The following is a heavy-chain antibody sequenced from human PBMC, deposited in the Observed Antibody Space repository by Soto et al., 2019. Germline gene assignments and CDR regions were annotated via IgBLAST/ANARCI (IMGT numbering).Heavy chain of an antibody. V-gene: IGHV3-23*01. CDR3: AKDLDYYDSSGYYYVDAFDI. J-gene: IGHJ3*02. D-gene: IGHD3-22*01. Sequence: GGSLRLSCAASGFTFSSYAMSWVRQAPGKGLEWVSAISGSGGSTYYADSVKGRFTISRDNSKNTLYLQMNSLGAEDTAVYYCAKDLDYYDSSGYYYVDAFDIWGQGTMVTVSS. CDR2: ISGSGGST. CDR1: GFTFSSYA.